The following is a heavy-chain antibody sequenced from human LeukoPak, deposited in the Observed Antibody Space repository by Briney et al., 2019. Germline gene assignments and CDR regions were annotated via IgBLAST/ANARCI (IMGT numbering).Heavy chain of an antibody. Sequence: SETLSLTCTVSGGSISSYYWSWIRQPPGKGLKWIGYIYYSGSTNYNPSLKSRVTISVDTSKNQFSLKLSSVTAADTAVYYCARPYSSSWAYFDYWGQGTLVTVSS. CDR1: GGSISSYY. D-gene: IGHD6-13*01. CDR3: ARPYSSSWAYFDY. CDR2: IYYSGST. V-gene: IGHV4-59*01. J-gene: IGHJ4*02.